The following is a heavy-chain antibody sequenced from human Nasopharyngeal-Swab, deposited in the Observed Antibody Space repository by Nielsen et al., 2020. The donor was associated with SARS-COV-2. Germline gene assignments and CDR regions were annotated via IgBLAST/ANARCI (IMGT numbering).Heavy chain of an antibody. J-gene: IGHJ5*02. Sequence: ASVKVSCKASGYTFTGYYMHWGRQAPGQGLEWMGRINPNSGGTNYAQKFQGRVTMTRDTSISTAYMELSRLRSDDTAVYYCATAPPVAGIGYWFDPWGQGTLVTVSS. CDR3: ATAPPVAGIGYWFDP. V-gene: IGHV1-2*06. CDR2: INPNSGGT. D-gene: IGHD6-19*01. CDR1: GYTFTGYY.